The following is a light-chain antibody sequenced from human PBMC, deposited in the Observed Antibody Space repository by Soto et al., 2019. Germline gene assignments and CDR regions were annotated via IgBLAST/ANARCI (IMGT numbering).Light chain of an antibody. CDR1: QSVSSN. Sequence: THSLSTLSTSAGDIATISCRASQSVSSNLAWYQQKPGQAPRLLIYGASTRATGIPARFSGSGSGTEFTLTISCLQSEDFTVYYCQQYNNLPSRLGQGTKVDIK. V-gene: IGKV3-15*01. CDR2: GAS. CDR3: QQYNNLPSR. J-gene: IGKJ1*01.